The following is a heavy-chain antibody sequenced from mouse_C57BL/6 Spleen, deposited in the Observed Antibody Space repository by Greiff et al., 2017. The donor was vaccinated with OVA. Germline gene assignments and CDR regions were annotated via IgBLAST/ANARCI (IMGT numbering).Heavy chain of an antibody. D-gene: IGHD2-5*01. CDR2: IYWDDDK. CDR1: GFSLSTSGMG. Sequence: QVTLKECGPGILQSSQTLSLTCSFSGFSLSTSGMGVSWIRQPSGKGLEWLAHIYWDDDKRYNPSLKSRLTISKDTSRNQVFLKITSVDTADTATYYCARTAYYSNYHAMDYWGQGTSVTVSS. CDR3: ARTAYYSNYHAMDY. V-gene: IGHV8-12*01. J-gene: IGHJ4*01.